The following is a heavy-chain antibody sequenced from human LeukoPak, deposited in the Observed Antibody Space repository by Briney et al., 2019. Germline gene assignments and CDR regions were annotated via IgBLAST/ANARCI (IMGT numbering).Heavy chain of an antibody. J-gene: IGHJ6*03. CDR1: GGSISSGSYY. CDR3: ARMVFYDFWSGYRYYYMDV. D-gene: IGHD3-3*01. Sequence: SQTLSLTCTVSGGSISSGSYYWSWIRQPAGKGLEWIGRIYTSGSTNYNPSLKSRVTISVDTSKNQFSLKLSSVTAADTAVYYCARMVFYDFWSGYRYYYMDVWGKGTTVTVSS. CDR2: IYTSGST. V-gene: IGHV4-61*02.